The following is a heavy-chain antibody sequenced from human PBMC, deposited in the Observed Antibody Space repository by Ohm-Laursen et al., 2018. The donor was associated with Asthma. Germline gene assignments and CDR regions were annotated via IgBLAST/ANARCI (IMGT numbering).Heavy chain of an antibody. D-gene: IGHD2-21*02. Sequence: SDTLSLTCTVSGGSISSYYWGWIRQPPGKGLEWIGYIYYSGSTNYNPSLKSRVTISVDTSKNQFSLKLSSVTAADTAVCYCARYCGGDCYSGWIFDYWGQGTLVTVSS. CDR2: IYYSGST. CDR1: GGSISSYY. V-gene: IGHV4-59*07. J-gene: IGHJ4*02. CDR3: ARYCGGDCYSGWIFDY.